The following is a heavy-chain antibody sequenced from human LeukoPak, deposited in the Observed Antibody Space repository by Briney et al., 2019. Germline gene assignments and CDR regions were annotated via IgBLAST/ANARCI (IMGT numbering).Heavy chain of an antibody. V-gene: IGHV4-59*01. D-gene: IGHD6-19*01. CDR2: IYYSGST. CDR3: AREYSSGWSGAGY. CDR1: GGSISSYY. Sequence: PSETLSLTCTVSGGSISSYYWSWIRQPPGKGLEWIGYIYYSGSTHYNPSLKSRVTISVDTSKNQFSLRLSSVTAADTAVYYCAREYSSGWSGAGYWGQGTLVTVSS. J-gene: IGHJ4*02.